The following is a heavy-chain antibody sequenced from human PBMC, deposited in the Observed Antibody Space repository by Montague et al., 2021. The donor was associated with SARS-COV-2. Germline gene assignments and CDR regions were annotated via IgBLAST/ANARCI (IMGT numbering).Heavy chain of an antibody. CDR3: ARDRGDIYGGNSAWFDP. CDR1: GASISNGSDT. CDR2: FYYSGGS. D-gene: IGHD4-23*01. J-gene: IGHJ5*02. V-gene: IGHV4-61*03. Sequence: SETLSLTCTVSGASISNGSDTWICIRHRPGRGLVCIGNFYYSGGSTYNPSLKSRVTISADTSKNLFSLTLKSVTASDTAVYYCARDRGDIYGGNSAWFDPWGQGTLVTVSS.